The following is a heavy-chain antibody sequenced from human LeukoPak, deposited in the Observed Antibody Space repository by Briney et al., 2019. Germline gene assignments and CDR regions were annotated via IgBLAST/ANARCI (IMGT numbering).Heavy chain of an antibody. V-gene: IGHV3-7*05. Sequence: GGSLRLSCAASGFTFGSYWMTWVRQAPGKGLEWVAKIKQDGSEKYYVDSVKGRFTISRDNAKNSLYLQMNSLGAEDTAVYYCARRGTSSSWAHFDYWGQGTLVTVSS. CDR3: ARRGTSSSWAHFDY. CDR2: IKQDGSEK. CDR1: GFTFGSYW. D-gene: IGHD6-13*01. J-gene: IGHJ4*02.